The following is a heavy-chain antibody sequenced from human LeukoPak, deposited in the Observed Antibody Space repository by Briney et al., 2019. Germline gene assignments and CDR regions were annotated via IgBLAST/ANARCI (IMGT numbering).Heavy chain of an antibody. CDR3: ARHVGYPHAYFDY. Sequence: PSETLSLTCTVSVRSISSSRDYWGWIRQPPRKGLEWLGSIYYSGSTYYNPSLKSRVTISIDTSKNQFSLKLSSVTAADTAVYYCARHVGYPHAYFDYWGQGTLVTVSS. V-gene: IGHV4-39*01. CDR2: IYYSGST. D-gene: IGHD3-22*01. J-gene: IGHJ4*02. CDR1: VRSISSSRDY.